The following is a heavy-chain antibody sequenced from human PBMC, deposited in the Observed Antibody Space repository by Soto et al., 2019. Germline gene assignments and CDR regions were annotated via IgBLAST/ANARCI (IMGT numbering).Heavy chain of an antibody. D-gene: IGHD1-26*01. Sequence: PGESLKISCKGSGYSFTTSWIGWVRQMPGKGLEWMGVIYPGDSDTRYSPSFQGQVILSADKSISTAYLQWTILKASDTAIYYCARSGRNAYYNMDVWGQGTTVTVSS. CDR2: IYPGDSDT. CDR3: ARSGRNAYYNMDV. J-gene: IGHJ6*02. CDR1: GYSFTTSW. V-gene: IGHV5-51*01.